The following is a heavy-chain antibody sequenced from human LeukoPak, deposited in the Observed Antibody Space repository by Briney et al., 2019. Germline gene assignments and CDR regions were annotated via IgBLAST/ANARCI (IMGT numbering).Heavy chain of an antibody. Sequence: GGSLRLSCAASGFTFTNYYMNWVRQAPGKGLEWVSSISTTGGSMSYADSVKGRFTISRDNAKNSLYLQMNSLRDEDTAVYYCARDLHYAFDIWGQGTMVTASS. D-gene: IGHD3-10*01. CDR1: GFTFTNYY. V-gene: IGHV3-21*01. CDR3: ARDLHYAFDI. J-gene: IGHJ3*02. CDR2: ISTTGGSM.